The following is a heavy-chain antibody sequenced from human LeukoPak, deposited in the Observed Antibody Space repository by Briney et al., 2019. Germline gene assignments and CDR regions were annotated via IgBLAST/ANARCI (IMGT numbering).Heavy chain of an antibody. CDR3: ARAHYYGSGSYYRIDY. CDR2: INHSGST. V-gene: IGHV4-34*01. J-gene: IGHJ4*02. Sequence: PSETLSLTCAVYGGPFSGYYWSWIRQPPGKGLEWIGEINHSGSTNYNPSLKSRVTISVDTSKNQFSLKLSSVTAADTAVYYCARAHYYGSGSYYRIDYWGQGTLVTVSS. D-gene: IGHD3-10*01. CDR1: GGPFSGYY.